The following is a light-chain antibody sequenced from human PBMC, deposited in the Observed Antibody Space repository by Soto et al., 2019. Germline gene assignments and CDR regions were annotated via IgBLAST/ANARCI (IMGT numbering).Light chain of an antibody. CDR1: SSNIGSNF. V-gene: IGLV1-47*01. CDR3: AAWDDSLSGLI. Sequence: QSVLTQPPSRSGTPGQRVTISCSGSSSNIGSNFVYWYQQFPGTAPKLLIYRSDQRPSEVPDRFSGSKSGTSASLAINGLRSEDEADYYCAAWDDSLSGLIFGGGTKLTVL. CDR2: RSD. J-gene: IGLJ2*01.